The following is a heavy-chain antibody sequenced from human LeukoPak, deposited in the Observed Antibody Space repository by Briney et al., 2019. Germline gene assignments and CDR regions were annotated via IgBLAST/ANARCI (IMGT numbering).Heavy chain of an antibody. CDR2: ISSSGSTI. J-gene: IGHJ6*03. D-gene: IGHD6-13*01. V-gene: IGHV3-48*03. CDR3: ARDAEPSSWYRYYYYYMDV. Sequence: GGSLRLSCAASGFTFSSYEMNWVRQAPGKGLEWVSYISSSGSTIYYADSVKGRFTISRDNSKNTLYLQMNSLRAEDTAVYYCARDAEPSSWYRYYYYYMDVWGKGTTVTVSS. CDR1: GFTFSSYE.